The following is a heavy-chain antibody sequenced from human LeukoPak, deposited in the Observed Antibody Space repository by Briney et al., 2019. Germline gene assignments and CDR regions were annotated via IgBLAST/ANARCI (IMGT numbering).Heavy chain of an antibody. CDR3: ARDPRTTIFGVVTPFDY. V-gene: IGHV1-2*02. CDR2: INPNSGGT. D-gene: IGHD3-3*01. Sequence: ASVKVSCKASGYTFTGYYMHWVRQAPGQGLEWMVWINPNSGGTNYAQKFQGRVTMTRDTSISTAYMELSRLRSDDTAVYYCARDPRTTIFGVVTPFDYWGQGTLVTVSS. CDR1: GYTFTGYY. J-gene: IGHJ4*02.